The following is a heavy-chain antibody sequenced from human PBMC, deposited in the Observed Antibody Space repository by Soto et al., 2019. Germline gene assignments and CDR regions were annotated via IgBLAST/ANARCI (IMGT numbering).Heavy chain of an antibody. V-gene: IGHV4-34*01. CDR1: GGSVSGFY. D-gene: IGHD6-19*01. J-gene: IGHJ4*02. CDR2: IDHSGNT. CDR3: AGQSRGRYPVEY. Sequence: QVQLQQWGAGLLRPSETLSLTCAVHGGSVSGFYWSWIRQPPGKGLEWIGEIDHSGNTNYNPSLKSRVTISIDTSTNQFSLRLNSVTAADTAVYYCAGQSRGRYPVEYWGQGTLVTASS.